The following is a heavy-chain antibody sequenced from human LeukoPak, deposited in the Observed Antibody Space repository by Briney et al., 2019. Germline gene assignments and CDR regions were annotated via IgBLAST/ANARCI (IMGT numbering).Heavy chain of an antibody. D-gene: IGHD1-1*01. CDR2: ILYSGST. V-gene: IGHV4-59*01. J-gene: IGHJ4*02. Sequence: PSETLSLTCTVSGGSISSYYCTWIRQSPGKGLEWIGYILYSGSTNNNPSLKGRVTVSVDTSKSQFSLKLTSVTAADTAVYYCAAGDKRPIQLDFWGQGTLVTVSS. CDR1: GGSISSYY. CDR3: AAGDKRPIQLDF.